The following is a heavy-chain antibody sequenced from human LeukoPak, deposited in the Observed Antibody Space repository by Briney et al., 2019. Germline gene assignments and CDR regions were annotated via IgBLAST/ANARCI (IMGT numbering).Heavy chain of an antibody. CDR1: GFTFSNYA. Sequence: GGSLRLSCAASGFTFSNYAMTWVRQGLGKGLEWVSAISGGGGATYYADSVKGRFTISRDNSKNTVYLQMNSLRSEDTAVYYCAKGLYYYDSNCFDYWGQGTLVTVSS. V-gene: IGHV3-23*01. J-gene: IGHJ4*02. CDR3: AKGLYYYDSNCFDY. CDR2: ISGGGGAT. D-gene: IGHD3-22*01.